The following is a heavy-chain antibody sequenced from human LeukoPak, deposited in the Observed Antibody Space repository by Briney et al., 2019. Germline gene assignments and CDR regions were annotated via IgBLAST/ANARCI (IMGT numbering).Heavy chain of an antibody. D-gene: IGHD1-26*01. CDR3: AREKSGTFDY. CDR1: GFTLSSYS. CDR2: ISGSGSHT. Sequence: GGSLRLSCAASGFTLSSYSMNWVRQAPGKGLEWVSSISGSGSHTYYADSLKGRFTISRDNAKNSLYLQMNGLRADDTAVYYCAREKSGTFDYWGQGSLVTVSS. V-gene: IGHV3-21*01. J-gene: IGHJ4*02.